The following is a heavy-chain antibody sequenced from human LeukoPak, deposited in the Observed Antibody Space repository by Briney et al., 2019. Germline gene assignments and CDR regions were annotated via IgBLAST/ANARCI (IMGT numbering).Heavy chain of an antibody. Sequence: GGSLRLSCAASGFAVSTNYLSWVRQAPGKGLKWVPIIFSGGSTYYADSVRGRFTISRDNSKNTVYLQINSLRAEDTGIYYCARTTVLGATRWFDPWGQGTLVTVSS. CDR1: GFAVSTNY. CDR3: ARTTVLGATRWFDP. J-gene: IGHJ5*02. V-gene: IGHV3-66*01. CDR2: IFSGGST. D-gene: IGHD1-26*01.